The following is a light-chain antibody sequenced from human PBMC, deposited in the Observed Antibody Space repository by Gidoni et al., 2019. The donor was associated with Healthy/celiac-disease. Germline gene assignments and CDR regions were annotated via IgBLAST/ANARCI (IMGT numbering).Light chain of an antibody. Sequence: DIQMTQSPSSLSASVGDRVTITCRASQSIRSYLNWYQQKPGKAPKLLIYAASSLQSGVPSMFSVSGSGTDFTLTISSLQPEDFATYYCQQSYSTPQITFGQGTRLEIK. CDR3: QQSYSTPQIT. J-gene: IGKJ5*01. CDR1: QSIRSY. V-gene: IGKV1-39*01. CDR2: AAS.